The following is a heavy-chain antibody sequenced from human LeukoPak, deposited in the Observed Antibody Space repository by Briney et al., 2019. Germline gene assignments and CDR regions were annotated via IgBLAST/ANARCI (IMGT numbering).Heavy chain of an antibody. CDR2: IWYDGSNK. D-gene: IGHD6-25*01. CDR3: ARFAAGGSYYYYMDV. J-gene: IGHJ6*03. Sequence: GGSLRLSCAASGFTFSSYGMHWVRQAPGKGLEWVAVIWYDGSNKYYADSVKGRFTISRDNSKNTLYLQMNSLRAEDTAVYYCARFAAGGSYYYYMDVWGKGTTVTVSS. CDR1: GFTFSSYG. V-gene: IGHV3-33*01.